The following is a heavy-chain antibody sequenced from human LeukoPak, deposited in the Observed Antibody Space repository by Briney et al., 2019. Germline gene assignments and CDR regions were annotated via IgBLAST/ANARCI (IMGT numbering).Heavy chain of an antibody. D-gene: IGHD4-23*01. CDR2: ISGSGGST. Sequence: PGGSLRLSCAASGFTFSSYAMSWVRQAPGKGLEWVSAISGSGGSTYYADSVKGRFTISRDNSKNTLYLQMNSLRVEDTAVYYCARDLEVETSNFDYWGQGTLVTVSS. J-gene: IGHJ4*02. V-gene: IGHV3-23*01. CDR1: GFTFSSYA. CDR3: ARDLEVETSNFDY.